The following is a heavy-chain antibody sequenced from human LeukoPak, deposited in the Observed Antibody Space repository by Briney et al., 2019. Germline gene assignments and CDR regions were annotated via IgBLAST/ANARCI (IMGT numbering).Heavy chain of an antibody. V-gene: IGHV3-48*04. CDR1: GFTFSSYS. J-gene: IGHJ4*02. D-gene: IGHD3/OR15-3a*01. Sequence: PGRSLRLSCAASGFTFSSYSMNWVRQAPGKGLEWVSYISSSSTIYYADSVKGRFTISRDNAKNSLYLQMNSLRAEDTAVYYCARGGTGYPLFDYWGQGTLVTVSS. CDR3: ARGGTGYPLFDY. CDR2: ISSSSTI.